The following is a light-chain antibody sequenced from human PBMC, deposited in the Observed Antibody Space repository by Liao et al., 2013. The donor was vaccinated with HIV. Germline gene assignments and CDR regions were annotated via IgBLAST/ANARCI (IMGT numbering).Light chain of an antibody. Sequence: SYELTQPPSVSVAPGKTARITCGGNDIGSKSVHWYQQKPGQSPVLVIYQDTKRPSGIPERFSGSDSGNTATLTISGTQAMDEADYYCQAWDSSTGDVGFGGGTKLTVL. J-gene: IGLJ2*01. V-gene: IGLV3-21*01. CDR2: QDT. CDR3: QAWDSSTGDVG. CDR1: DIGSKS.